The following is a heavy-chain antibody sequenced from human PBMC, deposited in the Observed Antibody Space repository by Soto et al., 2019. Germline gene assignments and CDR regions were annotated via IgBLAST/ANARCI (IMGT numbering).Heavy chain of an antibody. D-gene: IGHD3-22*01. J-gene: IGHJ4*02. CDR2: ISSSSSTI. V-gene: IGHV3-48*02. CDR1: GFTFSSYS. Sequence: GGSLRLSCAASGFTFSSYSMNWVRQAPGKGLEWVSYISSSSSTIYYADSVKGRFTISRDNAKNSLYLQMNSLRDEDTAVYYCARDRYYDSSGYMAYWGQGTLVTVSS. CDR3: ARDRYYDSSGYMAY.